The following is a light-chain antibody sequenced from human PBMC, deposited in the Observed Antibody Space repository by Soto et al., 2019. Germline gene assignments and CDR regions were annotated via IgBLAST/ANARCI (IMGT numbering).Light chain of an antibody. CDR2: EVS. V-gene: IGLV2-14*01. CDR3: SSYTSSSTPYV. CDR1: SSDVGGYNY. J-gene: IGLJ1*01. Sequence: QSALTQPASVSVSPVQSITISCTGTSSDVGGYNYVSWYQQHPGKAPKLMIYEVSNRPSGVSNRFSGSKSGNTASLTISGLKAEDEAYYYCSSYTSSSTPYVFGTGTKLTVL.